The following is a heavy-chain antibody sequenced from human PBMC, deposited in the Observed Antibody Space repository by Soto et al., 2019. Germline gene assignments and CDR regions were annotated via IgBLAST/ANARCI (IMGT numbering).Heavy chain of an antibody. CDR3: AKDLYTSGWYNYFDP. Sequence: QVQLVESGGGVVQPGGSLILSCSASRFTLSNCGMHWVRQAPGRGLEWVAMISYDGNKKHYIDSVKGRFTISRDDSKNTLYLQMNSLRPEDTAVYYCAKDLYTSGWYNYFDPWGQGTLVTVSS. J-gene: IGHJ5*02. CDR1: RFTLSNCG. V-gene: IGHV3-30*18. D-gene: IGHD6-19*01. CDR2: ISYDGNKK.